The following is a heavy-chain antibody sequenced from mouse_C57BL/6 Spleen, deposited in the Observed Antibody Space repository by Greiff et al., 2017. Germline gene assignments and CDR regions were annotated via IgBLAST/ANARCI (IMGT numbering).Heavy chain of an antibody. CDR3: ARSSGPYFDY. Sequence: QVQLQQPGAELVKPGASVKLSCKASGYTFSSYWMHWVKPRPGRGLEWIGRIAPNSGGTKYNEKFKSKATLTVDKPSSTAYMQLISLTSEDAAVYYCARSSGPYFDYWGQGTTLTVSA. V-gene: IGHV1-72*01. D-gene: IGHD1-3*01. CDR2: IAPNSGGT. J-gene: IGHJ2*01. CDR1: GYTFSSYW.